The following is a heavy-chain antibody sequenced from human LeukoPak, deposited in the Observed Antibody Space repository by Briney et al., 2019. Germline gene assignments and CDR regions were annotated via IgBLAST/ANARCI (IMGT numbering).Heavy chain of an antibody. D-gene: IGHD5-24*01. CDR3: ARDRLGDGHIRDFDS. Sequence: GGSLRLSCAASGFIFDDYGMSWVRQAPGKGLEWVASFGSDLSFRSYADSVKGRFTISRDNAESSLHLHMNSLRAEDTAIYYCARDRLGDGHIRDFDSWGQGTVVTVSS. V-gene: IGHV3-21*01. CDR2: FGSDLSFR. J-gene: IGHJ4*02. CDR1: GFIFDDYG.